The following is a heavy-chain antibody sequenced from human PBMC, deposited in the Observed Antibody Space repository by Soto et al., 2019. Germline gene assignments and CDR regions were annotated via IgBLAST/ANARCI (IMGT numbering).Heavy chain of an antibody. CDR2: VYYTGST. J-gene: IGHJ4*02. D-gene: IGHD3-22*01. CDR1: GDSISTFY. V-gene: IGHV4-59*01. CDR3: ARGRTVRNYADDSSDYFYFFDY. Sequence: SETLSLTCTVSGDSISTFYWGWMRQSPGKELEWIGYVYYTGSTNYNPSLKSRVTISVDRSKNQFSLKLTSANAADTAVYFCARGRTVRNYADDSSDYFYFFDYWGQGTQVTVSS.